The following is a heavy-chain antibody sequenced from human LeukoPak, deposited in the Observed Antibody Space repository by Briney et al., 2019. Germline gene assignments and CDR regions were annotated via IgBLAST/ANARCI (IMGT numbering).Heavy chain of an antibody. V-gene: IGHV4-31*03. J-gene: IGHJ4*02. D-gene: IGHD3-10*01. CDR2: IYYSGST. Sequence: SQTLSLTCTVSGGSISSGGYYWSWIRQHPGKGLEWIGYIYYSGSTYYNPSLKSRVTISVDTSKNQFSLKLTSVTAADTAVYYCARGTNYYGSGDYWGQGTLVTVSS. CDR1: GGSISSGGYY. CDR3: ARGTNYYGSGDY.